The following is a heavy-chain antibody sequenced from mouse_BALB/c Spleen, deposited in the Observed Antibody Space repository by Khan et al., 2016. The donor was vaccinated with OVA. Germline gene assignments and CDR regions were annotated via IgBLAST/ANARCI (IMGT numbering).Heavy chain of an antibody. CDR2: ISCYNGAT. J-gene: IGHJ4*01. V-gene: IGHV1S34*01. CDR3: ARSHLLWLYAMDY. CDR1: GYSFTGYY. Sequence: LVKTGASVKISCKASGYSFTGYYMHWVKQSHGKSLEWIGYISCYNGATTYNKKFKGKATFTVDTSSSTAYMQINSLKSEDSAVYYCARSHLLWLYAMDYWGQGTSVTVSS. D-gene: IGHD2-2*01.